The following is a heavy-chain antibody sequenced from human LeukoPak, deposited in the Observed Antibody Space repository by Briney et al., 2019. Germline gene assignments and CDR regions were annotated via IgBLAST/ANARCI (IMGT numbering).Heavy chain of an antibody. CDR3: AKDLAATPNWFDP. Sequence: GGSLRLSCAASGFTFSSYGMHWVRQAPGKGLEWVAVISYDGSNKYYADSVKGRFTISRDNSKNTLYLQMNSLRAEDTAVYYCAKDLAATPNWFDPWGQGTLVTVSS. D-gene: IGHD2-15*01. CDR2: ISYDGSNK. J-gene: IGHJ5*02. CDR1: GFTFSSYG. V-gene: IGHV3-30*18.